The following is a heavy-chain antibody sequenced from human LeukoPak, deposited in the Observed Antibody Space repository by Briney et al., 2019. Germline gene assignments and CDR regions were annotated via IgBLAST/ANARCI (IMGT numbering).Heavy chain of an antibody. CDR3: ARVDGNYYYYYMDV. CDR2: ISSSSSTI. V-gene: IGHV3-48*01. Sequence: PAGGSLRLSCAASGFTFSSYSMNWVRQAPGKGLEWVSYISSSSSTIYYADSVKGRFTISRDNAKNSLYLQMNSLRAEDTAVYYCARVDGNYYYYYMDVWGKGTTVTVSS. D-gene: IGHD5-24*01. J-gene: IGHJ6*03. CDR1: GFTFSSYS.